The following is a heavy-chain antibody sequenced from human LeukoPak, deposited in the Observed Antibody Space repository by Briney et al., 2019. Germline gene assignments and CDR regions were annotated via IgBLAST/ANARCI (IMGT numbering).Heavy chain of an antibody. CDR1: GFTFGAYT. CDR2: IFSRSESI. V-gene: IGHV3-21*01. Sequence: GGSLRLSCAASGFTFGAYTINWVRQAPGKGLEWVSCIFSRSESILYADSVKGRFTISRDNAKNSLYLQMDSLRVEDTAVYYCARDFFHSSDSRPFDYWGQGTLVTASS. D-gene: IGHD3-22*01. J-gene: IGHJ4*02. CDR3: ARDFFHSSDSRPFDY.